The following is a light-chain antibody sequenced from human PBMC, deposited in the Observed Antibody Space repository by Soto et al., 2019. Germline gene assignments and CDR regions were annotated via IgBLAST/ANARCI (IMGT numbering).Light chain of an antibody. CDR2: DVS. V-gene: IGLV2-14*01. CDR1: SSDVGGYNY. J-gene: IGLJ1*01. CDR3: SSYTSSSTLEV. Sequence: QSALTQPASVSGSPGQSITISCTGTSSDVGGYNYVSWYQQHPGKAHKLMIYDVSNRPSGVSNRFSGSKSGNTSSLNISGLQAEDEADDYGSSYTSSSTLEVFGTGTKLTVL.